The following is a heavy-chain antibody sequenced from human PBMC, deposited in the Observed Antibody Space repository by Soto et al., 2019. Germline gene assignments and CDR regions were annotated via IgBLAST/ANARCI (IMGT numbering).Heavy chain of an antibody. V-gene: IGHV4-59*08. D-gene: IGHD3-10*01. J-gene: IGHJ6*02. Sequence: QVQLQQSGPGLVKPSETLSLTCTVSSGPSRSHNWGWIRQPPGGGLEWIGYIYHTGDTSYNPSLSGRVTTSADTSTNHISLTLRSVTAAHTAVYYCVRQRIGDLHGLVDVWGQGTRVSVSS. CDR1: SGPSRSHN. CDR3: VRQRIGDLHGLVDV. CDR2: IYHTGDT.